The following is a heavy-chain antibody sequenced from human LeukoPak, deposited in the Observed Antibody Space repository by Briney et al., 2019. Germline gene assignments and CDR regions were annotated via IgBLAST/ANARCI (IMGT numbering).Heavy chain of an antibody. CDR3: EKEGGVGGEGYFDY. V-gene: IGHV3-11*01. D-gene: IGHD3-16*01. CDR2: ISSSGGTI. J-gene: IGHJ4*02. CDR1: GFTFSDSY. Sequence: AGGSLRLSCSASGFTFSDSYMSWIRQVPGKGLEWISYISSSGGTIYYADSVKGRLTISRDNAKNSLYLQMNSLRAEDTAVYYCEKEGGVGGEGYFDYWGQGTLVTVSS.